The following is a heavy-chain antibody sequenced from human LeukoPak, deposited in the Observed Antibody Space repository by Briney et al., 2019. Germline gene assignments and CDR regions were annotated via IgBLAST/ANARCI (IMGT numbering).Heavy chain of an antibody. J-gene: IGHJ4*02. CDR3: ARSIAAANIFDY. D-gene: IGHD6-13*01. V-gene: IGHV4-59*08. CDR1: GGSISSYY. CDR2: TYYSGST. Sequence: SETLSLTCTVSGGSISSYYWSWIRQPPGKGLEWIGYTYYSGSTNYNPSLKSRVTISVDTSKNQFSLKLSSVTAADTAVYYCARSIAAANIFDYWGQGTLVTVSS.